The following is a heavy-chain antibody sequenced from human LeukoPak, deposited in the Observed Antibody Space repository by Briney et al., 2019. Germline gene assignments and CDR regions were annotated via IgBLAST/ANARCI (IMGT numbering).Heavy chain of an antibody. V-gene: IGHV3-21*01. Sequence: GGSLRLSCAASGFTFSSYWMSWVRQAPGKGLEWVSFISSSSSYMYYAESVKGRFTMSRDNAKNSLYLQMNSLRAEDTAVYYCAAMTSVTTGDYWGQGTLVTVSS. J-gene: IGHJ4*02. CDR3: AAMTSVTTGDY. D-gene: IGHD4-11*01. CDR1: GFTFSSYW. CDR2: ISSSSSYM.